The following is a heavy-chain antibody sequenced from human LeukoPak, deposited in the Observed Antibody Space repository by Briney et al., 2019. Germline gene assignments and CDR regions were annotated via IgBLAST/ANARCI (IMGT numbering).Heavy chain of an antibody. CDR3: ARIIYGYFDY. D-gene: IGHD4-17*01. CDR1: GFAFSSYG. V-gene: IGHV3-48*04. Sequence: GGSLRLSCAASGFAFSSYGMHWVRQAPGKGLEWVSYISSSGSTIYYADSVKGRFTTSRDNAKNSLYLQMNSLRAEDTAVYYCARIIYGYFDYWGQGTLVTVSS. CDR2: ISSSGSTI. J-gene: IGHJ4*02.